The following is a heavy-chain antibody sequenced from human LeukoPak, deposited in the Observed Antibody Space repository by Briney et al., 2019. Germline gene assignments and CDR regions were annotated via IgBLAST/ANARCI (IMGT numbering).Heavy chain of an antibody. CDR1: GDSTSGYY. CDR3: ARGRAYYDSSGFFNY. V-gene: IGHV4-4*07. D-gene: IGHD3-22*01. J-gene: IGHJ4*02. CDR2: MYTTGST. Sequence: SETLSLTCNVSGDSTSGYYWNWIRQPAGKGLEWIGRMYTTGSTSYNPSLASRVTVSVDTSKNQFSLNLNSVTAADTAFYYCARGRAYYDSSGFFNYWGQGILVTVSS.